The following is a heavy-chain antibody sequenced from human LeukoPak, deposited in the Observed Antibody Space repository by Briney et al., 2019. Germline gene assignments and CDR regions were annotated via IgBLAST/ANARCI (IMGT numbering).Heavy chain of an antibody. V-gene: IGHV3-7*05. D-gene: IGHD6-13*01. CDR3: ARGGSSSSWYPFDY. J-gene: IGHJ4*02. CDR1: GFTLRSYW. Sequence: GGSLRLSCAASGFTLRSYWMTWVCQAPGKGLEWVANIKQDGSEKNCVDSVKGRFTISRDNAKNSLYLQMNSLRVEDTAVYYCARGGSSSSWYPFDYWGQGTLVTVSS. CDR2: IKQDGSEK.